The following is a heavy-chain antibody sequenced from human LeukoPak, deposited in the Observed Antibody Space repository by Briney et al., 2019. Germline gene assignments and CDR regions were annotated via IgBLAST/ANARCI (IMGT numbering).Heavy chain of an antibody. Sequence: SETLSLTCAVYGGSFSGYYWSWIRQPPGKGLEWIGEINHSGSTNYNPSLKSRVTISVDTSKNQFSLKLSSVTAADTAVYYCARGPYCTNGVCPWHYMDVWGKGTTVTVSS. CDR2: INHSGST. J-gene: IGHJ6*03. CDR1: GGSFSGYY. CDR3: ARGPYCTNGVCPWHYMDV. V-gene: IGHV4-34*01. D-gene: IGHD2-8*01.